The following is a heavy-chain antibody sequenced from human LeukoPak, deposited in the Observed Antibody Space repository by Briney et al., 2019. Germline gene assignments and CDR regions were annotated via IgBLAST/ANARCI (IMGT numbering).Heavy chain of an antibody. CDR3: ARVRPGIYYDSSGYYLFDY. J-gene: IGHJ4*02. Sequence: PSETLSLTCTVSGGSISSYYWSWIRQPAGKGLEWIGHIYTSGSTNYNPSLKSRVTMSVDTSKNQFSLKLSSVTAADTAVYYCARVRPGIYYDSSGYYLFDYWGQGTLVTVSS. CDR1: GGSISSYY. D-gene: IGHD3-22*01. V-gene: IGHV4-4*07. CDR2: IYTSGST.